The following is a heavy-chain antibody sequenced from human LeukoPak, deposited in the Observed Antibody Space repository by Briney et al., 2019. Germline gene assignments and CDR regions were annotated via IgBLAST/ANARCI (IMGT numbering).Heavy chain of an antibody. CDR3: ARDLGDFYYISLDFDY. D-gene: IGHD3-9*01. J-gene: IGHJ4*02. CDR2: ISYDGSNK. CDR1: GFTFSSNA. V-gene: IGHV3-30*04. Sequence: PGESLRLSCAASGFTFSSNALHWVRQAPGKGLEWVAVISYDGSNKYYADSVKGRFTISRDNSKNTLYLQMDSLRVEDTAVYYCARDLGDFYYISLDFDYWGQGALVTVSS.